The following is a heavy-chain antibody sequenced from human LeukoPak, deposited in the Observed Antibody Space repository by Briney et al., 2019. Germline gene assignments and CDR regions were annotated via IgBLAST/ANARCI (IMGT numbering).Heavy chain of an antibody. V-gene: IGHV4-4*07. J-gene: IGHJ4*02. CDR3: AREDPSGPSGYFDY. Sequence: SETLSLTCTVSGASISSYYWSWIRQPAGKGLEWIGRIYTSGSTNYNPSLKSRVTISVDKSKNQFSLKLSSVTAADTAAYYCAREDPSGPSGYFDYWGQGTLVTVSS. CDR1: GASISSYY. D-gene: IGHD2-8*02. CDR2: IYTSGST.